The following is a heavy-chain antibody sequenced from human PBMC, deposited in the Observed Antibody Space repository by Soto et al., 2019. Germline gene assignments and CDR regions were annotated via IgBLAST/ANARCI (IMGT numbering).Heavy chain of an antibody. CDR1: GYSFISYW. Sequence: GESMKISCKGAGYSFISYWIGWVRQMPGKGLEWMGIIYAGDSETRYSPSFQGQVTISVDKSISTAYLQWSSLKASDTAMYYGARHRRDRPFAYWGQGTLVTVSS. J-gene: IGHJ4*02. CDR3: ARHRRDRPFAY. CDR2: IYAGDSET. D-gene: IGHD2-15*01. V-gene: IGHV5-51*01.